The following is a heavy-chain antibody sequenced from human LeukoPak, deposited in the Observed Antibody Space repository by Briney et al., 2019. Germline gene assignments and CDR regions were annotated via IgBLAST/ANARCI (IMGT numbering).Heavy chain of an antibody. J-gene: IGHJ4*02. CDR2: INSDGSST. CDR3: ASLLTYSSSWYRSLRPVIDY. D-gene: IGHD6-13*01. CDR1: GFNFRAYW. Sequence: SGGSLRLSCTTPGFNFRAYWMGWVRQAPGKGLVWVSRINSDGSSTSYADSVKGRFTISRDNAKNTLYLQMNSLRAEDTAVYYCASLLTYSSSWYRSLRPVIDYWGQGTLVTVSS. V-gene: IGHV3-74*01.